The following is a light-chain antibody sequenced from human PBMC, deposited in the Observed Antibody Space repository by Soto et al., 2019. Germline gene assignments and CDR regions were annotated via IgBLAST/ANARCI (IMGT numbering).Light chain of an antibody. CDR2: AAS. V-gene: IGKV3D-20*02. J-gene: IGKJ4*01. CDR1: QSVSSSY. Sequence: ERVFTQSPSTLCLSPGERATLSCRASQSVSSSYLAWYQQKPGQAPRLLIYAASTRDTDIPDRFIGSGSGTDFALTITRLEPEDFAVYYCQQYNNWPTFGGGTKV. CDR3: QQYNNWPT.